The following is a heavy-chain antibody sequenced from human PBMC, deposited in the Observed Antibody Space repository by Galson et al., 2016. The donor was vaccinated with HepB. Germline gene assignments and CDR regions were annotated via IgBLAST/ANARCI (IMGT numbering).Heavy chain of an antibody. CDR2: ISWNSGSI. V-gene: IGHV3-9*01. CDR3: AKDMSPRYSRSSGYFDH. D-gene: IGHD6-6*01. J-gene: IGHJ4*02. CDR1: GFTFADYA. Sequence: SLRLSCAASGFTFADYAMHWVRQAPGKGLEWVSGISWNSGSIGYADSVKGRFTISRDNAKNSLYLQMNSLRAEDTALYYCAKDMSPRYSRSSGYFDHWGQGTLVTVSS.